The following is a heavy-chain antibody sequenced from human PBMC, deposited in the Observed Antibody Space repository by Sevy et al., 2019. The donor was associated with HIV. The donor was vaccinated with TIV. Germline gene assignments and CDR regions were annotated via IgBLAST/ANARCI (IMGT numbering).Heavy chain of an antibody. CDR3: TRYEYYDFWSGYRPPYYYYGMDV. CDR1: GFTFGDYA. D-gene: IGHD3-3*01. V-gene: IGHV3-49*03. Sequence: GGSLRLSCTASGFTFGDYAMNWFRQAPGKGLEWVGFIRSKAYGGTTEYAASVKGRFTISRDDSKSIAYLQMNSLKTEDTAVYYCTRYEYYDFWSGYRPPYYYYGMDVWGQWTTVTVSS. CDR2: IRSKAYGGTT. J-gene: IGHJ6*02.